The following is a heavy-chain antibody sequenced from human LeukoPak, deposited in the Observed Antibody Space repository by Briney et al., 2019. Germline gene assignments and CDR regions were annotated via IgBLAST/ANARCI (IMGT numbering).Heavy chain of an antibody. V-gene: IGHV4-59*01. CDR2: IYYSGST. J-gene: IGHJ2*01. Sequence: PSETLSLTCTVSGGSISSYYWSWIRQPPGKGLGWIGYIYYSGSTNYNPSLKSRVTISVDTSKNQFSLKLSSVTAADTAVYYCARDSLYSSSWYTRYFDLWGRGTLVTVSS. D-gene: IGHD6-13*01. CDR3: ARDSLYSSSWYTRYFDL. CDR1: GGSISSYY.